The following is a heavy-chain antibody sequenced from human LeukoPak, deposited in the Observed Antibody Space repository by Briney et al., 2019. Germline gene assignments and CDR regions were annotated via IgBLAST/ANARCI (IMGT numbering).Heavy chain of an antibody. CDR1: GFTFSSYG. J-gene: IGHJ6*02. CDR3: AKGIGYSSSLGYYYYYGMDV. CDR2: ISYDGSNK. V-gene: IGHV3-30*18. D-gene: IGHD6-6*01. Sequence: PGGPLRLSCAASGFTFSSYGMHWVRQAPGKGLEWVAVISYDGSNKYYADSVKGRFTISRDNSKNTLYLQMNSLRAEDTAVYYCAKGIGYSSSLGYYYYYGMDVWGQGTTVTVSS.